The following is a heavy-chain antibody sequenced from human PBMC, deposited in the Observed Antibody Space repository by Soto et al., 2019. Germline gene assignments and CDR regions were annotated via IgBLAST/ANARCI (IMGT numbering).Heavy chain of an antibody. V-gene: IGHV3-73*01. CDR3: TSPDYDILTGRWFDP. Sequence: LRRSCAASGFTFSGSAMHWVRQASGKGLEWVGRIRSKANSYATAYAASVKGRFTISRDDSKNTAYLQMNSLKTEDTAVYYCTSPDYDILTGRWFDPWGQGTLVTVSS. J-gene: IGHJ5*02. CDR1: GFTFSGSA. CDR2: IRSKANSYAT. D-gene: IGHD3-9*01.